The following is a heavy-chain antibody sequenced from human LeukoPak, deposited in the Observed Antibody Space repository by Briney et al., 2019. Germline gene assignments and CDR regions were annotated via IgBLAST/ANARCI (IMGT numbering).Heavy chain of an antibody. CDR1: GFTFSSYS. J-gene: IGHJ4*02. Sequence: PGGSLRLSCAASGFTFSSYSMNWVRQAPGKGLEWVSYISSSSSTIYYADSVKGRLTISRDNAKNSVYLQMNSLRAEDTAVYYCARGGYYVDYWGQGALVTVSS. D-gene: IGHD3-22*01. CDR2: ISSSSSTI. CDR3: ARGGYYVDY. V-gene: IGHV3-48*04.